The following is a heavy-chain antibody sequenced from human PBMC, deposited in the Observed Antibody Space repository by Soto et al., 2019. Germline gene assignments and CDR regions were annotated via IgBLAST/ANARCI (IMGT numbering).Heavy chain of an antibody. CDR3: ARRYGDASDY. CDR1: GGSISSYY. CDR2: IYYSGST. J-gene: IGHJ4*02. Sequence: PSETLSLTCTVSGGSISSYYWSWIRQPPGKGLEWIGYIYYSGSTNYNPSLKSRVTISVDTSKNQFSLKLSSVTAADTAVYYCARRYGDASDYWGQGTLVTVSS. D-gene: IGHD4-17*01. V-gene: IGHV4-59*08.